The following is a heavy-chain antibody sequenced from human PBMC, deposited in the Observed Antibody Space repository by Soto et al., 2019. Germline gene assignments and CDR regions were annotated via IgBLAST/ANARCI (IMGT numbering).Heavy chain of an antibody. CDR1: GYTFTSYG. Sequence: ASVKVSCKASGYTFTSYGISWVRQAPGQGLEWIGWISAYNGNTNYAQKLQGRVTMTTDTSTGTAYMVLRSLSFDYTVLFYCVFEYSSSKDAFDIWGQGKMVTV. D-gene: IGHD6-6*01. CDR3: VFEYSSSKDAFDI. CDR2: ISAYNGNT. J-gene: IGHJ3*02. V-gene: IGHV1-18*01.